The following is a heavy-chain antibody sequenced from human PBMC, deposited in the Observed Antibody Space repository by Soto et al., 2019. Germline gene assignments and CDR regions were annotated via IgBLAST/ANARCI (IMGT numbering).Heavy chain of an antibody. D-gene: IGHD1-26*01. CDR3: ARDGGRHSGGIDY. Sequence: QVQLVQSGAEVKKPGSSVKVSCKASGGTFSSYSINWVRQAPGQGLEWMGEIIPIFGTANYAQKLQGRVTITADESMSTAYMELSSLRSEDTAVYYCARDGGRHSGGIDYWGQGTLVTVSS. V-gene: IGHV1-69*01. J-gene: IGHJ4*02. CDR1: GGTFSSYS. CDR2: IIPIFGTA.